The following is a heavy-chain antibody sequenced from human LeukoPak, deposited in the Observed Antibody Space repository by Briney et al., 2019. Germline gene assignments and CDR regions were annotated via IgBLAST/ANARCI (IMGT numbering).Heavy chain of an antibody. J-gene: IGHJ5*02. CDR2: ISYDGSNK. Sequence: GKSLRLSCAASGFTFSGYPIHWVRQAPGKGLEWVAVISYDGSNKYYADSVKGRFTISRDNSKNTLYLQMNGLRAEDTAVYYCARGVYYDTSGLTWFDPWGQGTLVTVSS. D-gene: IGHD3-22*01. V-gene: IGHV3-30-3*01. CDR1: GFTFSGYP. CDR3: ARGVYYDTSGLTWFDP.